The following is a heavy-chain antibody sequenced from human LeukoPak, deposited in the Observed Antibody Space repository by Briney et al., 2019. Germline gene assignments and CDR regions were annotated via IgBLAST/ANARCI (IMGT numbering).Heavy chain of an antibody. Sequence: GGSLRLSCVTSGFTFSRYGMHWVRQAPGKGPEWVAFIRYDESEKHYAYSVKGRFTISRDTSKNTLYLQMNSLRAEDTAVYYCARVRRDRGDDAVDIWGQGTMVSVSS. J-gene: IGHJ3*02. CDR3: ARVRRDRGDDAVDI. V-gene: IGHV3-30*02. CDR1: GFTFSRYG. D-gene: IGHD3-16*01. CDR2: IRYDESEK.